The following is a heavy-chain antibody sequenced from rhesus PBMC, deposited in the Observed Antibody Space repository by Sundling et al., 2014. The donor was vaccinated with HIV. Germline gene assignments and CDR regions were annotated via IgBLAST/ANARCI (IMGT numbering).Heavy chain of an antibody. J-gene: IGHJ4*01. CDR3: DERLVLRTS. CDR2: INTGGRYT. Sequence: EIQLVESGGGLVKPGGSLRLSCAASGFPFSTYDMHWVRQTPGKGLEWVSGINTGGRYTYYADSVKGRFTISRDNSKNTLSLQMNSLRVEDSAVYHCDERLVLRTSWGQGVLVTVSS. CDR1: GFPFSTYD. D-gene: IGHD2-2*01. V-gene: IGHV3-103*01.